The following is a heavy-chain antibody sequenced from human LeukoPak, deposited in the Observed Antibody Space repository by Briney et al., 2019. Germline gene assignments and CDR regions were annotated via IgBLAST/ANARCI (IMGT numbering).Heavy chain of an antibody. D-gene: IGHD6-19*01. CDR2: IYYSGST. CDR3: ARVPISPWLGYNDAFDI. Sequence: SETLSLTCTVSGGSISSYYWSWIRQPPGKGLEWIGYIYYSGSTNYNPSLKSRVTISVDTSKNQFSLKLSSVTAADTAVYYCARVPISPWLGYNDAFDIWGQGTMVTVSS. J-gene: IGHJ3*02. CDR1: GGSISSYY. V-gene: IGHV4-59*01.